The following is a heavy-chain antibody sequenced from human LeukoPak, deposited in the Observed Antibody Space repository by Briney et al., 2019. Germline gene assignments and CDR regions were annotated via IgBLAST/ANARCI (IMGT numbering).Heavy chain of an antibody. CDR2: IKQDGSDK. CDR1: GFTFSSYW. D-gene: IGHD4-17*01. CDR3: AREPSGDYFDY. V-gene: IGHV3-7*03. Sequence: GGSLRLSCAASGFTFSSYWMSWVRQAPGKGLEWVANIKQDGSDKYYVDSVKGRFTISRDNAKTLLYLLINSLRAEDTAVYYCAREPSGDYFDYWGQGTLVTVSS. J-gene: IGHJ4*02.